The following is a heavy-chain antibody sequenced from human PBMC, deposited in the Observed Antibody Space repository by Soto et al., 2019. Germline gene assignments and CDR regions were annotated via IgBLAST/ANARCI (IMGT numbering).Heavy chain of an antibody. CDR2: TRGKAYGGTT. Sequence: DVQLVESGGGLVQPGRSLRLSCIASGFTFGAYAMSWVRQAPGKGLEWVGFTRGKAYGGTTEYAASVQGRFTISRDDSKNTLYLQMTSLRADDTAVYYCAKDRRAGGNYGFYSDFWGQGALVIVSS. D-gene: IGHD1-7*01. CDR1: GFTFGAYA. V-gene: IGHV3-49*04. J-gene: IGHJ4*02. CDR3: AKDRRAGGNYGFYSDF.